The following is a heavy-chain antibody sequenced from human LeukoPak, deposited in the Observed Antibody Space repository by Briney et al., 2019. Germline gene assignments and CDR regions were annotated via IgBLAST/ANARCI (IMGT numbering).Heavy chain of an antibody. CDR1: GFTFSSYA. D-gene: IGHD3-22*01. J-gene: IGHJ4*02. V-gene: IGHV3-30*04. CDR3: ARDLGSSGYYFEGHLDY. CDR2: ISYDGSNK. Sequence: GGSLRLSCAASGFTFSSYAMHWVRQAPGKGLEWVAVISYDGSNKYYADSVKGRFTISRDNSKNTLYLQMNSLRAEDTAVYYCARDLGSSGYYFEGHLDYWGQGTLVTVSS.